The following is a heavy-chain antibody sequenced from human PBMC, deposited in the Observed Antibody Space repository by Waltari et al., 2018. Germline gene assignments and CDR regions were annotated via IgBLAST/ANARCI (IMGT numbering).Heavy chain of an antibody. V-gene: IGHV1-69*05. D-gene: IGHD6-6*01. CDR3: ARERTDQIAARPGAFDI. CDR2: IIPIFGTA. CDR1: GGTFSSYA. J-gene: IGHJ3*02. Sequence: QVQLVQSGAEVKKPGSSVTVSCKASGGTFSSYAISWVRQAPGQGLEWMGGIIPIFGTANYAQKFQGRVTITTDESTSTAYMELSSLRSEDTAVYYCARERTDQIAARPGAFDIWGQGTMVTVSS.